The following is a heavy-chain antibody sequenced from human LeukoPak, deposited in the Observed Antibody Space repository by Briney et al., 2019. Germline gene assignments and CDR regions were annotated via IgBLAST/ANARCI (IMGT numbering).Heavy chain of an antibody. Sequence: KSSETLSLTCTVSGGSISSYYWNWIRQPPGKGLEWIGYIHYSGSTNYNPSLKSRVTISVDTSKNQFSLKLSSVTAADTAVYYCARGGSGSYLTYYYYYMDVRGKGTTVTVSS. CDR3: ARGGSGSYLTYYYYYMDV. V-gene: IGHV4-59*01. D-gene: IGHD1-26*01. CDR2: IHYSGST. CDR1: GGSISSYY. J-gene: IGHJ6*03.